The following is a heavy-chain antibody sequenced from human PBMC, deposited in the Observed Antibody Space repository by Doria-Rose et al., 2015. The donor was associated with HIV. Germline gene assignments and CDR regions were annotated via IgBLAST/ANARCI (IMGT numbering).Heavy chain of an antibody. Sequence: QVTLKESGPVLVKLTEALTLTCTVSGVSLSSPGMGVSWIRQPPGKALEWLANIFSDDERSYKTSLKSRLTISRGTAKGQVVLTRTDMDPVDTATYYCARIKSSRWYHKYYFDFWGQGTLVIVSA. J-gene: IGHJ4*02. D-gene: IGHD6-13*01. CDR1: GVSLSSPGMG. V-gene: IGHV2-26*01. CDR2: IFSDDER. CDR3: ARIKSSRWYHKYYFDF.